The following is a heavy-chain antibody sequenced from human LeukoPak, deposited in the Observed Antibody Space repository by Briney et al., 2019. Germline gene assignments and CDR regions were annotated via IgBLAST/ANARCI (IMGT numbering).Heavy chain of an antibody. D-gene: IGHD3-16*01. CDR3: TRAFGYCYFYVDV. Sequence: PGGSLRLSCAASGFTFGDYAMSWVRQAPGKGLEWVGFIRTEAYDGATDYGASVKGRFTIPRDDSKNIAYLQMNSLNTEDTAVYYCTRAFGYCYFYVDVGGKGTTVIVSS. V-gene: IGHV3-49*04. CDR1: GFTFGDYA. J-gene: IGHJ6*03. CDR2: IRTEAYDGAT.